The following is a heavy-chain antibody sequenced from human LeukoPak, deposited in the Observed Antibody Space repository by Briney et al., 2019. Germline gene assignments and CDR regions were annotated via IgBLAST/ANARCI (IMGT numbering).Heavy chain of an antibody. V-gene: IGHV4-59*12. CDR1: GDSISSYY. CDR3: ARDAHCTGVSCYSPYNWFDP. J-gene: IGHJ5*01. Sequence: SETLSLTCTVSGDSISSYYWSWIRQPPGKGLEWIGYIYYSGSTNYNPSLQSRVTISVDTAKNQFSLKVTSVTAADTAAYYCARDAHCTGVSCYSPYNWFDPWGQGTLVTVSS. CDR2: IYYSGST. D-gene: IGHD2-15*01.